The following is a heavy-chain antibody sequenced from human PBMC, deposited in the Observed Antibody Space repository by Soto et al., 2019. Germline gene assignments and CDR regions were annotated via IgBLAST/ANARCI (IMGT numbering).Heavy chain of an antibody. CDR2: ISSSSSTI. J-gene: IGHJ4*02. CDR3: ARHDRVVKGYGY. D-gene: IGHD3-3*01. V-gene: IGHV3-48*02. Sequence: GGSLRLSCTASGFPFGDNAMSWFRQAPGKGLEWVSYISSSSSTIYYADSVKGRFTISRDNAKNSLYLQMNSLRDEDTAVYYCARHDRVVKGYGYWGQGTLVTVSS. CDR1: GFPFGDNA.